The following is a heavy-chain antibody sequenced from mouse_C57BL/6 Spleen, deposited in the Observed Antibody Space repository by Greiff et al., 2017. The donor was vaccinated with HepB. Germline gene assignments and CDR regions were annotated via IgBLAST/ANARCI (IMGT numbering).Heavy chain of an antibody. Sequence: QVQLQQPGAELVRPGSSVKLSCKASGYTFTSYWMHWVKQRPIQGLEWIGNIDPSDSETHYNQKFKDKATLTVDKSSSTAYMQLSSLTSEDSAVYYCAILGAGTRRYYYAMDYWGQGTSVTVSS. J-gene: IGHJ4*01. CDR1: GYTFTSYW. CDR3: AILGAGTRRYYYAMDY. D-gene: IGHD4-1*01. V-gene: IGHV1-52*01. CDR2: IDPSDSET.